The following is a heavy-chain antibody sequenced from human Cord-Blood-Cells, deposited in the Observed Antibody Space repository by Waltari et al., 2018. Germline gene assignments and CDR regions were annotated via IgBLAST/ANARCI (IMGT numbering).Heavy chain of an antibody. J-gene: IGHJ6*03. CDR1: GGSFSGYY. Sequence: QVQLQQWGAGLLKPSETLSLTCAVYGGSFSGYYWSWIRQPPGKGLEWIGEINHSGRTNYNPSLKSRVTISVDTSKNQFSLKLSSVTAADTAVYYCARGRGDFWSGYYYYYYYMDVWGKGTTVTVSS. CDR3: ARGRGDFWSGYYYYYYYMDV. V-gene: IGHV4-34*01. CDR2: INHSGRT. D-gene: IGHD3-3*01.